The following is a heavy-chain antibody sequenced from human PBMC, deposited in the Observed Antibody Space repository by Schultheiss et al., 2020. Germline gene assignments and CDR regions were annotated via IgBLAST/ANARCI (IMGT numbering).Heavy chain of an antibody. V-gene: IGHV1-69*13. D-gene: IGHD6-13*01. CDR2: IIPIFGTA. J-gene: IGHJ6*02. CDR1: GCTFSSYA. Sequence: SVKVSCKASGCTFSSYAISWVRQAPGQGLEWMGGIIPIFGTANYAQKFQGRVTITADESTSTAYMELSSLRSEDTAVYYCARDSTSQATRLSSSWTHRGYYYGMDVWGQGTTVTVSS. CDR3: ARDSTSQATRLSSSWTHRGYYYGMDV.